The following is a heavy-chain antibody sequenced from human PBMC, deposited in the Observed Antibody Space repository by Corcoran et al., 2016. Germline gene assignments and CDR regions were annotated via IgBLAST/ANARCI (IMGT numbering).Heavy chain of an antibody. CDR2: IIPIFGTA. CDR3: ARDRGSSSSGPAPGGMDV. J-gene: IGHJ6*02. V-gene: IGHV1-69*01. Sequence: QVQLVQSGAEVKKPGSSVKVSCKASGGTFSSYAISWVRQAPGQGLEWMGGIIPIFGTANYAQKFQGRVTITADESTSTAYMELSSRRSEDTAVYYWARDRGSSSSGPAPGGMDVWGQGTTVTVSS. CDR1: GGTFSSYA. D-gene: IGHD6-6*01.